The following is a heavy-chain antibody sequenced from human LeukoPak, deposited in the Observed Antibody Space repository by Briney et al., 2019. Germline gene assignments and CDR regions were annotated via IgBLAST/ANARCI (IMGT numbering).Heavy chain of an antibody. Sequence: PSETLSLTCSVSGDSISSYYWSWIRQPAGKGLEWIGGFYYSGRTYYNPSLKSRVTISVDTSKNQFSLRLSSVTAADTAVYYCARKDTAMVKGYYYYYMDVWGKGTTVTVSS. CDR3: ARKDTAMVKGYYYYYMDV. D-gene: IGHD5-18*01. V-gene: IGHV4-4*07. CDR2: FYYSGRT. J-gene: IGHJ6*03. CDR1: GDSISSYY.